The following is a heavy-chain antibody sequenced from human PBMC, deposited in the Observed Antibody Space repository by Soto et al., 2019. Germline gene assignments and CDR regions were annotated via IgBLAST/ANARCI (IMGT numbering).Heavy chain of an antibody. J-gene: IGHJ6*02. CDR1: GYSVTSYW. CDR3: ASSIVVVPAAMYYYYGMDV. CDR2: IDPSDSYT. Sequence: PGESLKISCTGSGYSVTSYWSRWVRQMPGKGLEWMGRIDPSDSYTNYSPSFQGHVTISADKSISTAYLQWSSLKASDTAMYYCASSIVVVPAAMYYYYGMDVWGQGTTVTVSS. V-gene: IGHV5-10-1*01. D-gene: IGHD2-2*01.